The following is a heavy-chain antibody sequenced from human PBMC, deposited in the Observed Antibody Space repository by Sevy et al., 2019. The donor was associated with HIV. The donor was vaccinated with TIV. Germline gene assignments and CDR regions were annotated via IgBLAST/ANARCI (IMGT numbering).Heavy chain of an antibody. CDR1: GGSISSGGYY. CDR2: IYYSWST. D-gene: IGHD5-12*01. Sequence: SETLSLTCTVSGGSISSGGYYWSWIRQPPGKGLEWIGYIYYSWSTYYNPSLKSRVTISVDTSKNQFSLKLSSVTAADTAVYYCARGDGYNYDYWGQGTLVTVSS. J-gene: IGHJ4*02. CDR3: ARGDGYNYDY. V-gene: IGHV4-31*03.